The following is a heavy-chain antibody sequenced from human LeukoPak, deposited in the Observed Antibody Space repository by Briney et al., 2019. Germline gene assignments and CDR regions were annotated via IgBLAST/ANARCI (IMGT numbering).Heavy chain of an antibody. Sequence: GGSLRLSCAASGFTFSSYWMSWVRQAPGKGLEWVANIIQDGSEKYYVDSVKGRFTISRDNAKNSLYLQMNSLRGEDTAVYYCAGQTRSVYTSNWFAYWGQGTLVTVSS. CDR1: GFTFSSYW. J-gene: IGHJ4*02. V-gene: IGHV3-7*01. D-gene: IGHD6-13*01. CDR2: IIQDGSEK. CDR3: AGQTRSVYTSNWFAY.